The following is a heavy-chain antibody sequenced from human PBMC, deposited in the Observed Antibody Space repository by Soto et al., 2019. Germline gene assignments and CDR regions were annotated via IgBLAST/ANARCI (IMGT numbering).Heavy chain of an antibody. D-gene: IGHD3-10*01. CDR1: GFTFSSYA. Sequence: LRLSCAASGFTFSSYAMHWVRQAPGKGLEWVAVISYDGSNKYYADSVKGRFTISRDNSKNTLYLQMNSLRAEDTAVYYCAVGELWNPYWGQRTLVTVSS. V-gene: IGHV3-30-3*01. CDR2: ISYDGSNK. J-gene: IGHJ4*02. CDR3: AVGELWNPY.